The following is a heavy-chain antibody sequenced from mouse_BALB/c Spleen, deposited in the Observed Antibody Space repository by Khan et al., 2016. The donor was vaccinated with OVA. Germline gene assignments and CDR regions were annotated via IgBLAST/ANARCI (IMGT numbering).Heavy chain of an antibody. CDR1: GFSLTNYC. Sequence: QVQLQQSGPGLVAPSQSLSITCTISGFSLTNYCVHWVRQPPGKGLEWLVLMWNDGSTTYNSALKSRLTISKDNSKSQDFLQMNSLPTDDTAMPFCARQPYYHYNIMDYWGQGTSVTVSS. J-gene: IGHJ4*01. V-gene: IGHV2-6-1*01. D-gene: IGHD2-10*01. CDR2: MWNDGST. CDR3: ARQPYYHYNIMDY.